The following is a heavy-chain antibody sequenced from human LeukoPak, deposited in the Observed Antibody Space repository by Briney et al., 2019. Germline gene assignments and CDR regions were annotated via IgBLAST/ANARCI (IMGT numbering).Heavy chain of an antibody. CDR1: GYTFTSYY. CDR3: ARDPGPMTYYYGMDV. Sequence: ASVRVSCKASGYTFTSYYMHWVRQAPGQGLEWMGIINPSGGSTSYAQKFQGRVTMTRDTSTSTVYMELSSLRSEDTAVYYCARDPGPMTYYYGMDVWGQGTTVTVSS. J-gene: IGHJ6*02. CDR2: INPSGGST. V-gene: IGHV1-46*01.